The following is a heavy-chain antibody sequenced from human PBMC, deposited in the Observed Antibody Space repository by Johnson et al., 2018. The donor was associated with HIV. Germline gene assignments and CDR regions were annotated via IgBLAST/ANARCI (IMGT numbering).Heavy chain of an antibody. D-gene: IGHD1-26*01. J-gene: IGHJ3*01. V-gene: IGHV3-11*04. Sequence: QVQLVESGGGLVKPGGSLRLVCAASGFSFSDYYMSWIRQAPGKGLEWVSFISSSGNSIYHADSVEGRFAISRDNAENSLDLQMNSLRVEDTAVYYCARWEVLADAFDVWCRGTLVTVSS. CDR3: ARWEVLADAFDV. CDR2: ISSSGNSI. CDR1: GFSFSDYY.